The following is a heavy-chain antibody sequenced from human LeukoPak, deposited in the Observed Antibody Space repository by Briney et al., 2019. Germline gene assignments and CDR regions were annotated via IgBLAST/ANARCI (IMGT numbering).Heavy chain of an antibody. V-gene: IGHV1-69*05. J-gene: IGHJ6*03. CDR1: GGTFSSHA. CDR3: ARGLQYQLLKALGYYYMDV. Sequence: ASVMVSCKASGGTFSSHAIAWVRQAPGQGPEWMGGIIPISGTANYAQKFQGRVTITTDESTSTAYMELSSLTSDDTAVYYCARGLQYQLLKALGYYYMDVWGEGTTVTVSS. D-gene: IGHD2-2*01. CDR2: IIPISGTA.